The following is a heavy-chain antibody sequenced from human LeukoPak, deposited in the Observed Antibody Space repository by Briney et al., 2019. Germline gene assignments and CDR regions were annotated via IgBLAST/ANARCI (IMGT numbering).Heavy chain of an antibody. D-gene: IGHD4/OR15-4a*01. V-gene: IGHV1-3*01. CDR3: SRDRWHCVVNCDSVYYYSLDV. J-gene: IGHJ6*02. CDR2: INPGNGDT. CDR1: GYIFTNYA. Sequence: ASVKVSCKASGYIFTNYAVQWVRQAPGQSLEWLGWINPGNGDTRYSQKFQGRVTMSIDTSATTAYMELDSLTAEDTAIYYCSRDRWHCVVNCDSVYYYSLDVWGQRTTVTVSS.